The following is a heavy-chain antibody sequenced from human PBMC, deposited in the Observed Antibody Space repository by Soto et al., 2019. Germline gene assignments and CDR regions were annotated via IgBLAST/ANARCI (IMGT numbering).Heavy chain of an antibody. J-gene: IGHJ4*02. V-gene: IGHV4-39*01. Sequence: SETLSLTCTVSGGSISSSSYYWGWIRQPPGKGLEWIGSIYYSGSTYYNPSLKSRVTISVDTSKNQFSLKLSSVTAADTAMYYCARQRNWNYPFDYWGQGSLVTVSS. CDR3: ARQRNWNYPFDY. D-gene: IGHD1-7*01. CDR1: GGSISSSSYY. CDR2: IYYSGST.